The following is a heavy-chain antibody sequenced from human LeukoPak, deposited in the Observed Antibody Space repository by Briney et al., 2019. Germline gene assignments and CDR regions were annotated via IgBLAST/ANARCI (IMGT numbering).Heavy chain of an antibody. D-gene: IGHD1-7*01. Sequence: GGSLRLSWAASGFTFSNAWMSWVRQAPGKGREWGGRIKSKTDGGTTDYPAPATGRFTISRDDSKNTPYMQMNRLQTEDTAVYYCTKVLELSDYYYYKDVWGKGTTVTVSS. CDR2: IKSKTDGGTT. V-gene: IGHV3-15*01. CDR3: TKVLELSDYYYYKDV. J-gene: IGHJ6*03. CDR1: GFTFSNAW.